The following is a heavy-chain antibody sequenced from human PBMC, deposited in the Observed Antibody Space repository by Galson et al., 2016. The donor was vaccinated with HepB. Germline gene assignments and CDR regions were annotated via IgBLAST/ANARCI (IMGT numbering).Heavy chain of an antibody. D-gene: IGHD1-26*01. V-gene: IGHV3-33*08. CDR2: IWHDGWTK. J-gene: IGHJ4*02. CDR3: ARSSPVGATHAGLDY. CDR1: RFTFINSW. Sequence: SLRLSCAASRFTFINSWMSWVRQAPGKGLEWVADIWHDGWTKHYADSMKGRSTISRDNSLHTLYLHVSTLRVEDTAVYYCARSSPVGATHAGLDYWGQGTLVTVSS.